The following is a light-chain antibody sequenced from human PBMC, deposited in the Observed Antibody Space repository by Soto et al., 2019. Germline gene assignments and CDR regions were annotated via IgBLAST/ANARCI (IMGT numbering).Light chain of an antibody. Sequence: QSALTQPASVSGSPGQSITIYCTGTSSDVGGYNYVSWYQQHPGKAPKLMIYEVSNRPSGVSNRFSGSKSGNTASLTISGLQAEDEADYYCSSYPSSSTVVFGGGTKLTVL. J-gene: IGLJ2*01. V-gene: IGLV2-14*01. CDR3: SSYPSSSTVV. CDR2: EVS. CDR1: SSDVGGYNY.